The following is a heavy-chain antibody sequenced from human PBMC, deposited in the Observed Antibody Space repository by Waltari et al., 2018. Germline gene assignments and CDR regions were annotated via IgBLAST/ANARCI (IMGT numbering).Heavy chain of an antibody. Sequence: EVLLVESGGGLVQPGGSLRLSCTASGFTFSGYEMNWVRQAPGKGLEWVCYMSSSGNTRYVADSVKSRFTTSRDNAKNSLYLQMNSLRVDDTAVYYCARRPYYYHGMDVWGQGTTVTVSS. CDR1: GFTFSGYE. J-gene: IGHJ6*02. CDR3: ARRPYYYHGMDV. CDR2: MSSSGNTR. V-gene: IGHV3-48*03.